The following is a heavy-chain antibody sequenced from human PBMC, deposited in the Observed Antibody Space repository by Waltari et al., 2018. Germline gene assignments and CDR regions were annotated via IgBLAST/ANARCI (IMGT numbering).Heavy chain of an antibody. J-gene: IGHJ6*03. D-gene: IGHD3-10*01. CDR1: GFTVSRYN. V-gene: IGHV3-48*04. Sequence: EVQLVESGGGLVQPGGSLRRYGAASGFTVSRYNMNWVRQAPGKGLEWLSYISSFGTTDYADSVKGRFTISRDNADNSLSLQMNSLRAEDTAVYYCARAKTGDYYYYMDVWGKGTTVTISS. CDR2: ISSFGTT. CDR3: ARAKTGDYYYYMDV.